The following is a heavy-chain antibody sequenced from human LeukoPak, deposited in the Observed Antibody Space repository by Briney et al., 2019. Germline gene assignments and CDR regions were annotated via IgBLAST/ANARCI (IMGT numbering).Heavy chain of an antibody. CDR1: GYSISSGYY. J-gene: IGHJ4*02. Sequence: PSETLSLTCTVSGYSISSGYYWGWIRQPPGKGLEWIGSIYHSGSTYYNPPLKSRVTISVDTSKNQFSLKLSSVTAADTAVYYFARESPPDPIDYWGQGTLVTVSS. CDR3: ARESPPDPIDY. CDR2: IYHSGST. D-gene: IGHD3-9*01. V-gene: IGHV4-38-2*02.